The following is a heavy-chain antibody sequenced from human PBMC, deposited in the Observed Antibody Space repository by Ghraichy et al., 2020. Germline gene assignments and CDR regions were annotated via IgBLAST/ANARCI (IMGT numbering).Heavy chain of an antibody. CDR3: VHRRPSSSWTTRFFDY. D-gene: IGHD6-13*01. CDR1: GFSLKTTTVG. V-gene: IGHV2-5*02. J-gene: IGHJ4*02. Sequence: SGPTLVKPTQTLTLTCTFSGFSLKTTTVGVGWVRQPPGKALEWLALIYWDDNKHYNPSLESRLTITKDTSENQVVLTMINMDPVDTATYYCVHRRPSSSWTTRFFDYWGQGALVTVSS. CDR2: IYWDDNK.